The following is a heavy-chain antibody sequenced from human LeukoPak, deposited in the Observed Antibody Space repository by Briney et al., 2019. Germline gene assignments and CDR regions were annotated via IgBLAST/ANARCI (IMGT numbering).Heavy chain of an antibody. D-gene: IGHD3-3*01. V-gene: IGHV3-33*01. CDR2: IWYDGSNK. CDR1: GFTFSSYG. Sequence: PGRSLRLSCAASGFTFSSYGMHWVRQAPGKGPEWVAVIWYDGSNKYYADSVKGRFTISRDNSKNTLYLQMNSLRAEDTAVYYCARDLEERITIFGVVPYYYYYGMDVWGQGTTVTVSS. CDR3: ARDLEERITIFGVVPYYYYYGMDV. J-gene: IGHJ6*02.